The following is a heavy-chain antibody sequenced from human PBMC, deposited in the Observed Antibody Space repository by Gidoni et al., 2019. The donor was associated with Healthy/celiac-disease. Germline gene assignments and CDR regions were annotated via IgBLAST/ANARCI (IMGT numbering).Heavy chain of an antibody. Sequence: QLQLQESGPGLVKPSETLSLTCTVSGGSLSSSSYYWGWIRQPPGKGLEWIGSIYYSGSTYYNPSLKSRVTISVDTSKNQFSLKLSSVTAADTAVYYCATSFGGIAVAGSRAGAFDIWGQGTMVTVSS. CDR1: GGSLSSSSYY. J-gene: IGHJ3*02. CDR2: IYYSGST. CDR3: ATSFGGIAVAGSRAGAFDI. D-gene: IGHD6-19*01. V-gene: IGHV4-39*01.